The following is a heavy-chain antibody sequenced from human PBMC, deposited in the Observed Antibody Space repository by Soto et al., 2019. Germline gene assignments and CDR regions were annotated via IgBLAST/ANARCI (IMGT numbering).Heavy chain of an antibody. V-gene: IGHV4-30-4*01. CDR3: ATMGTPATGLYYFDY. J-gene: IGHJ4*02. CDR1: GGSIGNSY. Sequence: SETLSLTCTVSGGSIGNSYWSWIRQPPGKGLEWIGFISYSGSTYYSLSLKSRVTISVDTSKNQFSLNLSFVTAADTAVYYCATMGTPATGLYYFDYWGQGTLVTVSS. CDR2: ISYSGST. D-gene: IGHD5-18*01.